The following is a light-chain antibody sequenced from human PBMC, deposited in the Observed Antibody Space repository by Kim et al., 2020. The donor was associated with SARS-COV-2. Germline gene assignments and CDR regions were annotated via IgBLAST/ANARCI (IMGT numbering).Light chain of an antibody. J-gene: IGLJ3*02. V-gene: IGLV10-54*01. CDR1: SNNVGKRG. CDR3: SAWDTSLNAWV. Sequence: RQTATPTCPGNSNNVGKRGAAWLQQHQGHPPKLLFYTNNNRPSGISERLSASRSGIIASLTITGLQGEDEADYYCSAWDTSLNAWVFGGGTQLTVL. CDR2: TNN.